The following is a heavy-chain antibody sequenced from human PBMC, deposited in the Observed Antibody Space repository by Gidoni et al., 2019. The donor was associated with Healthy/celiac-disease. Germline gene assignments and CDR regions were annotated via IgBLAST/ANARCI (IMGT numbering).Heavy chain of an antibody. CDR2: IWYDGSNK. CDR1: AFTFSSYG. D-gene: IGHD3-22*01. CDR3: ARPYYYDSSGYVY. J-gene: IGHJ4*02. V-gene: IGHV3-33*01. Sequence: QVQLVESGGGVVQPGRSLRLSCAASAFTFSSYGMHWVRQARGKGVEWVAVIWYDGSNKYYADSVKGRFTISRDNSKNTLYLKMNSLRAEDTAVYYCARPYYYDSSGYVYWGQGTLVTVSS.